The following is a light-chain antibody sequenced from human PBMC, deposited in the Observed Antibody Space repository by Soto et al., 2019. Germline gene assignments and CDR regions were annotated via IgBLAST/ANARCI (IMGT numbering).Light chain of an antibody. Sequence: EIVLTQSPVSLSSSPGERVNLSCRASQSVNIYLTCHKQKPGQAPRLLIYDTSNRATGIPPRFNGSGSERDFTLTISSLEPEDSALYYCQQRSSWPLSFGGGTKVEI. CDR3: QQRSSWPLS. V-gene: IGKV3-11*02. CDR2: DTS. CDR1: QSVNIY. J-gene: IGKJ4*01.